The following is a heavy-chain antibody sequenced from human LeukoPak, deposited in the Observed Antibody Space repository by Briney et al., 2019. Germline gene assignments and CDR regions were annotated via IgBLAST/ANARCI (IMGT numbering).Heavy chain of an antibody. Sequence: GGSLRLSCAASGFTFSSYAMHWVRQAPGKGLEWVAVISYDGSNKYYADSVKGRFTISRDNSKNTLYLQMNSLRAEDTAVYYCAKGSAYSSGWYPGDYFDYWGQGTLVTVSS. CDR2: ISYDGSNK. CDR1: GFTFSSYA. V-gene: IGHV3-30-3*01. J-gene: IGHJ4*02. D-gene: IGHD6-19*01. CDR3: AKGSAYSSGWYPGDYFDY.